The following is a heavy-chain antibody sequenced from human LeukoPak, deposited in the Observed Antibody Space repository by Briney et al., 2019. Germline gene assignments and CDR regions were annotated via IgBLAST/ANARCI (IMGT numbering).Heavy chain of an antibody. D-gene: IGHD2-21*02. CDR3: AKDQGFVVVTATFDY. CDR2: ISGSGGGT. J-gene: IGHJ4*02. Sequence: GGSLRLSCETSGFTFSNYAMSWVRQAPGKGLEWVSAISGSGGGTYYADSVKGRFTISRDNSKNTLYLQMNSLRAEDTAVYYCAKDQGFVVVTATFDYWGQGTLVTVSS. V-gene: IGHV3-23*01. CDR1: GFTFSNYA.